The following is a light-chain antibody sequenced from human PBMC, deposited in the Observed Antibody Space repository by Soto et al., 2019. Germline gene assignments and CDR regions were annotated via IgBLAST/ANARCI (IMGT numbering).Light chain of an antibody. CDR1: SSDVGSYNR. Sequence: QSALTQPPSVSGSPGQSVTISCTGTSSDVGSYNRVSWYQQPPGTAPKLMIYEVSNRPSGVPDRFSGSKSGNTASLTISGLQAEYEADYYCSSYTSSSTHVVFGGGTKLTVL. CDR3: SSYTSSSTHVV. CDR2: EVS. J-gene: IGLJ2*01. V-gene: IGLV2-18*02.